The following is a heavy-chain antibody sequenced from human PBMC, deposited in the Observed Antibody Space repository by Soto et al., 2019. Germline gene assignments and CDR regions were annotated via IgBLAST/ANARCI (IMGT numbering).Heavy chain of an antibody. CDR2: IFTSGST. J-gene: IGHJ3*02. V-gene: IGHV4-4*07. CDR1: GGSLNSYY. Sequence: PSETLSLTCTVSGGSLNSYYWTWIRQPAGKGLEWIGRIFTSGSTNNNPSLKSRVTMSVDTSKNQSSLKLSSVTAADTAVYYCAAYNSTLGTFDIWGQGTMVTVSS. D-gene: IGHD6-13*01. CDR3: AAYNSTLGTFDI.